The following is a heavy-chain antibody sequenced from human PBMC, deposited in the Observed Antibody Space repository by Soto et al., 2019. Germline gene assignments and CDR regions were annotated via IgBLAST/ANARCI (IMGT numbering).Heavy chain of an antibody. J-gene: IGHJ5*02. CDR3: ALTYYGSGSYYNVRWFDP. Sequence: QITLKESGPTLVKPTQTLTLTCTFSGFSLSTSGVSVGWIRQPPGKALEWLALIYWDDDKRYSPSLKSRLTITKDTSKNQVVLTMTNMDPVDTATYYCALTYYGSGSYYNVRWFDPWGQGTLVTVSS. CDR2: IYWDDDK. CDR1: GFSLSTSGVS. D-gene: IGHD3-10*01. V-gene: IGHV2-5*02.